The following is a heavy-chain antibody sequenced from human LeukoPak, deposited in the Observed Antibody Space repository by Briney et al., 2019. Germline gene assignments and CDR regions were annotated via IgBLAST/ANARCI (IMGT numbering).Heavy chain of an antibody. D-gene: IGHD6-13*01. Sequence: PGGSLRLSCAASGFTFSSYAMSWVRQAPGKGLEWVSAISGSGGSTYYADSVKGRFTISRDNSRNTLYLQMNSLRAEDTAVYYCAKDLTLGADGTYFDYWGQGILVTVSS. J-gene: IGHJ4*02. CDR2: ISGSGGST. V-gene: IGHV3-23*01. CDR3: AKDLTLGADGTYFDY. CDR1: GFTFSSYA.